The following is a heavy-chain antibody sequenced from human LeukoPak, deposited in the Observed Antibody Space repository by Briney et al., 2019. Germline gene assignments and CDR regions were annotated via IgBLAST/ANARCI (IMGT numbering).Heavy chain of an antibody. CDR2: ISGSGNSI. CDR3: ARVRIAAAGFDY. Sequence: GGSLRLSCAASGFTFSDYYMSWVRQAPGKGLEWVSYISGSGNSIYYADSVKGRFTSSRDNAKSSLYLQMNSLRAEDTAVYYCARVRIAAAGFDYWGQGTLVTVSS. V-gene: IGHV3-11*04. CDR1: GFTFSDYY. J-gene: IGHJ4*02. D-gene: IGHD6-13*01.